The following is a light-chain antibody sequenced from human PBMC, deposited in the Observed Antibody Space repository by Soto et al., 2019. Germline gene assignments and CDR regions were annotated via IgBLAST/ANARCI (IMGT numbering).Light chain of an antibody. CDR1: QSVSSTS. CDR2: DTS. V-gene: IGKV3-20*01. Sequence: EIVLTQSPGTLSLSPGERATLSCRASQSVSSTSFAWYQLKPGQAPRLLIYDTSARAGGIPARFSGSGSGTDFILNIDRLEPEDFALYFCQQYDSSSWTFGQVTKVKI. J-gene: IGKJ1*01. CDR3: QQYDSSSWT.